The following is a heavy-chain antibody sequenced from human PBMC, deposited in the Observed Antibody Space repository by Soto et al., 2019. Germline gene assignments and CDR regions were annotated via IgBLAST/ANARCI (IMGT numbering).Heavy chain of an antibody. CDR2: ISGSGGGT. Sequence: GGCRRLSWSASGFTFSSYAMNWVRQAPGKGLDWVSGISGSGGGTFYADSVKGRFTISRDNSKNTLYLQMNSLRAEDTAVYYCAKDNGSYRPLFQDYWGQGTLVTVSS. D-gene: IGHD1-26*01. CDR1: GFTFSSYA. V-gene: IGHV3-23*01. J-gene: IGHJ4*02. CDR3: AKDNGSYRPLFQDY.